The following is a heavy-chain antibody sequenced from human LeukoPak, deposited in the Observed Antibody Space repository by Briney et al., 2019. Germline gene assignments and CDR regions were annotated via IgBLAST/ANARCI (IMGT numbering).Heavy chain of an antibody. CDR1: GGSISSYY. CDR3: AKGGVVEFDY. D-gene: IGHD3-16*01. Sequence: SETLSLTCTVSGGSISSYYWSWIRQPPGKGLEWIGYIYYSGSTNYNPSLKSRVTISVDTSKNQFSLKLSSVTAADTAVYYCAKGGVVEFDYWGQGTLVTVSS. CDR2: IYYSGST. J-gene: IGHJ4*02. V-gene: IGHV4-59*08.